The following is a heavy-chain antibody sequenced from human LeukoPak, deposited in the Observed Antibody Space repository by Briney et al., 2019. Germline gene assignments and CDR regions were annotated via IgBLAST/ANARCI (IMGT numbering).Heavy chain of an antibody. Sequence: GASVKVSCKASGGTFSSYTISWVRQAPGQGLEWMGRIIPILGKANYAQKFQGRVTITADKSTSTAYMELRSLRSDDTAVYYCARDPGIQLWLSYYYYYMDVWGKGTTVTVSS. CDR1: GGTFSSYT. D-gene: IGHD5-18*01. CDR2: IIPILGKA. V-gene: IGHV1-69*08. J-gene: IGHJ6*03. CDR3: ARDPGIQLWLSYYYYYMDV.